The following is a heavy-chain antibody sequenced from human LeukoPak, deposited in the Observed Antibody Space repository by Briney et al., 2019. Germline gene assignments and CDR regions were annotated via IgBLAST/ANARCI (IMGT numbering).Heavy chain of an antibody. CDR3: ARGPKGHYYYYYMDV. CDR2: IIPIFGTA. J-gene: IGHJ6*03. CDR1: GDTFISYS. V-gene: IGHV1-69*05. Sequence: GASVKVSCKASGDTFISYSISWVRQAPGQGLEWMGGIIPIFGTANYAQKFQGRVTTTTDESTSTAYMELTSLRSEDTAVYYCARGPKGHYYYYYMDVWGKGTTVTVSS.